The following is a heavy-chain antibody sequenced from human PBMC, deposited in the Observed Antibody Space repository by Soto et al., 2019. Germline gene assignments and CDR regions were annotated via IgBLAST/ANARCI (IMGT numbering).Heavy chain of an antibody. Sequence: QVQLQESGPGLVKPSGTLSLTCAVSGGSISSSNWWSWVRQPPGKGLEWIGEIYHSGSTNYNPSLKSRVTISVDKSKYQFSLKLSSVTAADTAVYYCASRNMYSSGWSGAFEIWGQGTMVTVSS. J-gene: IGHJ3*02. CDR1: GGSISSSNW. CDR2: IYHSGST. V-gene: IGHV4-4*02. D-gene: IGHD6-19*01. CDR3: ASRNMYSSGWSGAFEI.